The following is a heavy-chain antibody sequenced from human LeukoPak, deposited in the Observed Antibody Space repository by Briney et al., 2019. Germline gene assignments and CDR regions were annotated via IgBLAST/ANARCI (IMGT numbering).Heavy chain of an antibody. CDR1: GFTFSSYA. CDR2: INGIGGST. J-gene: IGHJ4*02. Sequence: GGSLRLSCAVSGFTFSSYAMSWFRQAPGKGLGWVSAINGIGGSTYYADSVKGRFTLSSDNSKNTLSLQMNSQTAEDTAVYYCAKLKFGDENGWITFGGVIADYYFDYWGQGTLVTVSS. CDR3: AKLKFGDENGWITFGGVIADYYFDY. V-gene: IGHV3-23*01. D-gene: IGHD3-16*02.